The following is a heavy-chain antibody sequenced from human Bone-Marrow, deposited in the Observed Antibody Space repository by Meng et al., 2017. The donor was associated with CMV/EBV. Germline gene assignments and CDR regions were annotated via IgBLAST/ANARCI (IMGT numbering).Heavy chain of an antibody. J-gene: IGHJ4*02. V-gene: IGHV1-8*01. Sequence: ASVKVSCKASGYTFTSYDINWVRQATGQGLEWMGWMNPNSGNTGYAQKFQGRVTMTRNTSISTAYMELSSLRSEDTAVYYCARAPVYCSSTSCYLSYWGQGTLVTVSS. CDR1: GYTFTSYD. CDR3: ARAPVYCSSTSCYLSY. CDR2: MNPNSGNT. D-gene: IGHD2-2*01.